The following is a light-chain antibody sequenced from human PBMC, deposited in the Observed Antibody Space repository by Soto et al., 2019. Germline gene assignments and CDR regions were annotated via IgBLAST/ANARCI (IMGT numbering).Light chain of an antibody. Sequence: EIVLTQSPGTLSLSRGERATLSCRASQSVRSSHLAWYQQKPGQAPRLLIYGASSRATGIPDRFSGSGSGADFTLTISRLEPEDFAVYYCQQYDGSPLTFGGGTKVDI. J-gene: IGKJ4*01. CDR3: QQYDGSPLT. V-gene: IGKV3-20*01. CDR2: GAS. CDR1: QSVRSSH.